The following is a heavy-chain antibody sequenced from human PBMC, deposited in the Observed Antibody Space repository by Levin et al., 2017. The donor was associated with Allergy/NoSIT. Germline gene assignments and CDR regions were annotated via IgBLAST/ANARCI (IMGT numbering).Heavy chain of an antibody. CDR2: ISGSGGST. V-gene: IGHV3-23*01. CDR1: GFTFSSYA. Sequence: GGSLRLSCAASGFTFSSYAMSWVRQAPGKGLEWVSAISGSGGSTYYADSVKGRFTISRDNSKNTLYLQMNSLRAEDTAVYYCAKDGLPYSSSWYGGDWGQGTLVTVSS. J-gene: IGHJ4*02. CDR3: AKDGLPYSSSWYGGD. D-gene: IGHD6-13*01.